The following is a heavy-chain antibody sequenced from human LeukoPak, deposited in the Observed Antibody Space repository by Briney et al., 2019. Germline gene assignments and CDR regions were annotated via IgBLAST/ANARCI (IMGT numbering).Heavy chain of an antibody. D-gene: IGHD3/OR15-3a*01. J-gene: IGHJ2*01. Sequence: PGGSLRLSCAASGFTFSDYYMSWIRQAPGKGLECVSYISSSSSYTNYADSVKGRFTISRDNAKNSLYLQMNSLRDEDTAVYYCARDAATGYYTYWYFDLWGRGNPVTVSS. CDR3: ARDAATGYYTYWYFDL. V-gene: IGHV3-11*06. CDR2: ISSSSSYT. CDR1: GFTFSDYY.